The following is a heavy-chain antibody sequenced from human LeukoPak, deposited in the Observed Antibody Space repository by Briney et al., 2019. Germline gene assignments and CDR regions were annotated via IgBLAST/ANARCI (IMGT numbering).Heavy chain of an antibody. CDR3: ARWDIVATITDY. Sequence: GASVKASCKASGYTFTGYYMHWVRQAPGQGLEWMGWINPNSGGTNYAQKFQGRVTMTRDTSISTAYMELSRLRSDDTAVYYCARWDIVATITDYWGQGTLVTVSS. V-gene: IGHV1-2*02. D-gene: IGHD5-12*01. CDR1: GYTFTGYY. J-gene: IGHJ4*02. CDR2: INPNSGGT.